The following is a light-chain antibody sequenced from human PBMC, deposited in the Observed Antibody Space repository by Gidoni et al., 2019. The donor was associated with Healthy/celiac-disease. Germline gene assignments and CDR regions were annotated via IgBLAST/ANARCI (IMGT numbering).Light chain of an antibody. CDR1: QSISSW. V-gene: IGKV1-5*01. Sequence: DIQMTQSPSTLSASVGDRVTITCRASQSISSWLAWYQQKPGKPPKLLIYDASSLESGVPSTFRGSGSGTEFTLTISSLQPDDFATYYCQQYNSYSPWTFGQGTKVKIK. CDR2: DAS. CDR3: QQYNSYSPWT. J-gene: IGKJ1*01.